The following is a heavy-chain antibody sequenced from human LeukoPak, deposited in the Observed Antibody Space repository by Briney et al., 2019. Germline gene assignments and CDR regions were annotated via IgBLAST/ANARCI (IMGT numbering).Heavy chain of an antibody. J-gene: IGHJ4*02. CDR3: AVVLMGVTTDS. D-gene: IGHD2-8*01. V-gene: IGHV1-2*02. CDR2: LNPNSGVT. Sequence: GASVEVSCKASGYTFTGFYIHWVRRAPGQGLEWMGWLNPNSGVTSYAQNFQGRVTMTRDMSISTAYMELSSLRSDDTAVYYCAVVLMGVTTDSWGQGTLVTVSS. CDR1: GYTFTGFY.